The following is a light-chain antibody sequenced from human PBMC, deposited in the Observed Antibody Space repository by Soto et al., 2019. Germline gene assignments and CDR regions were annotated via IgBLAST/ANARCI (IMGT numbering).Light chain of an antibody. CDR2: TAS. Sequence: DIQMTQPPSSLSASVGDRVTMTCRASQNINNDLNWYQQKPGRAPKLLISTASGLRSGVPSRFSGSGSGTDFTLTIDSLQPEDFATYYCQQSYIIPPTFGPGTKVEV. CDR1: QNINND. J-gene: IGKJ1*01. CDR3: QQSYIIPPT. V-gene: IGKV1-39*01.